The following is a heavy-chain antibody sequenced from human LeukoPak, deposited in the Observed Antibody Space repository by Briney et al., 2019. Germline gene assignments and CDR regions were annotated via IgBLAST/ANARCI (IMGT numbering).Heavy chain of an antibody. V-gene: IGHV4-61*02. J-gene: IGHJ4*02. D-gene: IGHD2-8*01. CDR1: GGSISSGRYY. Sequence: SETLSLTCTVSGGSISSGRYYWSWIRQPSGKGLDWIGRFYNSGSTNYNHSLKSRVTISRDTSKNQFSLKLSSVTAADTAVYYCARDPGDCSNCVCYLFDYWGQGTLVTVSS. CDR3: ARDPGDCSNCVCYLFDY. CDR2: FYNSGST.